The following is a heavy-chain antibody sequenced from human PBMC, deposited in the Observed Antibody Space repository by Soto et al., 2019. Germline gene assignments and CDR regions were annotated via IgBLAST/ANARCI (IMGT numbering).Heavy chain of an antibody. CDR1: GFTFSSYS. D-gene: IGHD5-18*01. CDR3: ARDQPGYSYGYGLGY. V-gene: IGHV3-21*01. CDR2: ISSSSSYI. J-gene: IGHJ4*02. Sequence: EVQLVESGGGLVKPGGSLRLSCAASGFTFSSYSMNWVRQAPGKGLEWVSSISSSSSYIYYADSVKGRFTISRDNAKNSMYLQMNSLRAEDTAVYYCARDQPGYSYGYGLGYWGQGTLCTVSS.